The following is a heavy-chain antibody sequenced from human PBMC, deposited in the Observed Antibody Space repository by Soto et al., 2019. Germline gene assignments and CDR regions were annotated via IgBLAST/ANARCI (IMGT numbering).Heavy chain of an antibody. V-gene: IGHV4-31*03. CDR1: GGSISSGGYY. CDR3: ARERRWPHVSPFDF. CDR2: IYYTGST. Sequence: SETLSLTCTVSGGSISSGGYYWSWIRQHPGKGLEWIGYIYYTGSTFYNPSLKSRVSISVDTSTNQFSLKLSSVTAADTAVYYCARERRWPHVSPFDFWGQGALVTVSS. J-gene: IGHJ4*02. D-gene: IGHD2-15*01.